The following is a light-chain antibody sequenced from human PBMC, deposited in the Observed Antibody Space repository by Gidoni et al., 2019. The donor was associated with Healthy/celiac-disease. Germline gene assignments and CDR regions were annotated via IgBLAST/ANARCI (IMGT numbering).Light chain of an antibody. CDR3: QQYNSYSWT. Sequence: DIQMTQSPSTLSASVGDRVTITCRASQSISSWLAWYQQKPGKAPKLLIYDASSLESGVPSRFSGSGSGTEFILTISSLQPDDFATYYCQQYNSYSWTFXXXTKVEIK. CDR2: DAS. J-gene: IGKJ1*01. V-gene: IGKV1-5*01. CDR1: QSISSW.